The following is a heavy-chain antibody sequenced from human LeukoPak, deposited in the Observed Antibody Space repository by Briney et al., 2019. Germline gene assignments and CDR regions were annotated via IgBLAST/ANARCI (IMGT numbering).Heavy chain of an antibody. CDR2: INPNSGGT. CDR3: ARKPYDSSGYYYRSHYGMDV. CDR1: GYTFTGYY. J-gene: IGHJ6*02. D-gene: IGHD3-22*01. Sequence: ASVKVSCKASGYTFTGYYMHWVRQAPGQGLEWMGWINPNSGGTNYAQKFQGRVTMTRDTSISTAYMGLSRLRSDDTAVYYCARKPYDSSGYYYRSHYGMDVWGQGTTVTVSS. V-gene: IGHV1-2*02.